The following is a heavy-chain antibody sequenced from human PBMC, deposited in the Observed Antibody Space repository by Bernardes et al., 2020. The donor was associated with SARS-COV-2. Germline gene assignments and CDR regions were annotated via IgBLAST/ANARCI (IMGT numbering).Heavy chain of an antibody. CDR1: VFTFSDYY. Sequence: GGSLRLSCAASVFTFSDYYMSWFRQAPGRGLECVSYISPSSDYTNYADSVKGRFTISRDDAKSSLYLQMNSLRAEDTAIYYCARDVGGYYYDSGQHYWGQGTLVTVSS. CDR2: ISPSSDYT. J-gene: IGHJ4*02. V-gene: IGHV3-11*05. D-gene: IGHD3-22*01. CDR3: ARDVGGYYYDSGQHY.